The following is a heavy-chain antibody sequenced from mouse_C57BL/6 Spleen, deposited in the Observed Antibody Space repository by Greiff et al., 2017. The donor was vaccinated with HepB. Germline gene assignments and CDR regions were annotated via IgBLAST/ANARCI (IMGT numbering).Heavy chain of an antibody. Sequence: VQLQQSGAELVRPGASVKLSCKASGYTFTDYYINWVKQRPGQGLEWIARIYPGSGNTYYNEKFKGKATLTAEKSSSTAYMQLSSLTSEDSAVYFCARSRTAQAFYAMDYWGQGTSVTVSS. CDR2: IYPGSGNT. CDR1: GYTFTDYY. J-gene: IGHJ4*01. D-gene: IGHD3-2*02. CDR3: ARSRTAQAFYAMDY. V-gene: IGHV1-76*01.